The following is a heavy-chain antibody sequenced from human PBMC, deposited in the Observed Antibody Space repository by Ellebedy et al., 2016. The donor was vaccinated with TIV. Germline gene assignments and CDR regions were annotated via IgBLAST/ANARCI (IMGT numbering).Heavy chain of an antibody. J-gene: IGHJ4*02. CDR3: ARDGSIAVDGTSDY. CDR1: GFTFSTYA. V-gene: IGHV3-23*01. D-gene: IGHD6-19*01. Sequence: GESLKISCSASGFTFSTYAMSWVRQAPGKGLEWVSAISYSGGSTYYTDSVKGRFTISRDNAKNSLYLQMSSLRAEDTAVYYCARDGSIAVDGTSDYWGQGTLVTVSS. CDR2: ISYSGGST.